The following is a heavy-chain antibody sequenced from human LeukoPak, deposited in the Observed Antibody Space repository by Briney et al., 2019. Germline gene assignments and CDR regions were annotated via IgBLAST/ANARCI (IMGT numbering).Heavy chain of an antibody. CDR3: ARDYWWNYDY. CDR2: ISKDGSDK. V-gene: IGHV3-30-3*01. D-gene: IGHD1-7*01. J-gene: IGHJ4*02. Sequence: GGSLRLSCAASGFTFSDYAMHWVRQAPGKGLEWVAVISKDGSDKYYPGSVRGRFTISRDNSKNTVYLQMDSLRAEDTAIYYCARDYWWNYDYWGQGTLVTVSS. CDR1: GFTFSDYA.